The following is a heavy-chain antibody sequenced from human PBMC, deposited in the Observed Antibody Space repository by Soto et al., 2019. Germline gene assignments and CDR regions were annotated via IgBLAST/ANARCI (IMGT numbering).Heavy chain of an antibody. CDR1: GYTFTSYG. V-gene: IGHV1-18*01. CDR2: ISAYNGNT. D-gene: IGHD1-26*01. J-gene: IGHJ4*02. Sequence: QVQLVQSGAEVKKPGASVKVSCKASGYTFTSYGISWVRQAPGQGLEWMGWISAYNGNTNYAQKLQGRVTMTTDTSTRTAYMELRSPRADATAAYYRARDLIVGATPPYYFDYWGPGTLGTVAS. CDR3: ARDLIVGATPPYYFDY.